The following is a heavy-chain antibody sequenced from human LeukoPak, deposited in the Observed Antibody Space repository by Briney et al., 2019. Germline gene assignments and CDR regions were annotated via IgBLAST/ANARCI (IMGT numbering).Heavy chain of an antibody. J-gene: IGHJ4*02. D-gene: IGHD3-10*01. V-gene: IGHV1-2*06. CDR2: INPNSGGT. CDR1: GYTFTGYY. Sequence: ASVKVSCKASGYTFTGYYMHWVRQAPGQGLEWMGRINPNSGGTNYAQKFQGRVTMTRDTSISTAYMELSRLRSDDTAVYYCARLYYGSVSPPDYWGQGTLVTVSS. CDR3: ARLYYGSVSPPDY.